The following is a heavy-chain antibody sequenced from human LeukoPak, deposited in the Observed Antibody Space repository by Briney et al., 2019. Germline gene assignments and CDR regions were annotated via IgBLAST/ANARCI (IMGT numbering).Heavy chain of an antibody. CDR3: ARKAYAMDV. V-gene: IGHV3-7*03. CDR1: GFTFSNYW. Sequence: GGSLRLSCAASGFTFSNYWMSWVRQAPGKGLEWVANMKQDGSEKYYVDSVKGRFTSSRDNAKNSLYLQMNSLRVEDTAVYYCARKAYAMDVWGKGTTVTVSS. CDR2: MKQDGSEK. J-gene: IGHJ6*04.